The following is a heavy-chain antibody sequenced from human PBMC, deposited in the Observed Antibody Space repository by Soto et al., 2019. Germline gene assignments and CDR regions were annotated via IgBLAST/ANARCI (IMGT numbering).Heavy chain of an antibody. Sequence: SETLSLTCTVSGGSISSYYWSWIRQPPGKGLEWIGYIYYSGSTNYNPSLKSRVTISVDTSKNQFSLKLSSVTAADTAVYYCARHWGFTSDEYFQHWGQGTLVTVSS. CDR3: ARHWGFTSDEYFQH. D-gene: IGHD2-2*01. V-gene: IGHV4-59*08. CDR2: IYYSGST. CDR1: GGSISSYY. J-gene: IGHJ1*01.